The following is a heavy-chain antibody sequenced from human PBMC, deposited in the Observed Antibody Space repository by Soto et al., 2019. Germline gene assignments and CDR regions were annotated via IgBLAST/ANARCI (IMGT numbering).Heavy chain of an antibody. V-gene: IGHV1-46*01. D-gene: IGHD3-9*01. CDR3: ARDFHILTSSHYHYYGIDV. J-gene: IGHJ6*02. CDR1: GYTFTSYY. Sequence: GASVKVSCKASGYTFTSYYMHWVRQAPGQGLEWMGIINPSGGSTSYAQKFQGRVTMTRDTSTSTVYMELSSLRSEDTAVYYCARDFHILTSSHYHYYGIDVWGQGTTVTRLL. CDR2: INPSGGST.